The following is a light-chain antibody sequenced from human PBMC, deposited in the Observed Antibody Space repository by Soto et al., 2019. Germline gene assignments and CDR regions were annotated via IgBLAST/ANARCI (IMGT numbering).Light chain of an antibody. CDR3: SSYAGSNNFK. Sequence: QCALTQPPSGSGSPGQSVTISCTGTSSDVGGYNYVSWYQQHPGKAPKLMIYEVSKRPSGVPDRFSGSKSGNTASLTVSGLQAEDEADYYCSSYAGSNNFKFGGGTKLTVL. CDR1: SSDVGGYNY. CDR2: EVS. V-gene: IGLV2-8*01. J-gene: IGLJ2*01.